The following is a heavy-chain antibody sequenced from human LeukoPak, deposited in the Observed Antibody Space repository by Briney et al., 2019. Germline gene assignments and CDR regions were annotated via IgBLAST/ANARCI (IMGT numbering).Heavy chain of an antibody. D-gene: IGHD6-13*01. J-gene: IGHJ3*02. V-gene: IGHV3-21*01. Sequence: GGSLRLSCAASGFTFSSYSMNWVRQAPGKGLEWVSSISSSSSYIYYADSVKGRFTISRDNAKNSLYLQMNSLRAEDTAVYYCARDKYPPGYSSSWYSTRRDAFDIWGRGTMVTVSS. CDR1: GFTFSSYS. CDR3: ARDKYPPGYSSSWYSTRRDAFDI. CDR2: ISSSSSYI.